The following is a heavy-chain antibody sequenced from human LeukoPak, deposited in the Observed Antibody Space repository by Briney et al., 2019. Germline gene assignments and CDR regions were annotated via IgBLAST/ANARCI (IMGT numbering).Heavy chain of an antibody. Sequence: PGGSLRLSCAASGFTFSSYWMAWVRQAPGKGLERVASIKQDGGEKFYMESVKGRFTISKDNARNSLYLQMNSLRVEDTAVYYCAREDHSNYNYWGQGTLVTVSS. J-gene: IGHJ4*02. CDR1: GFTFSSYW. CDR2: IKQDGGEK. V-gene: IGHV3-7*01. CDR3: AREDHSNYNY. D-gene: IGHD4-11*01.